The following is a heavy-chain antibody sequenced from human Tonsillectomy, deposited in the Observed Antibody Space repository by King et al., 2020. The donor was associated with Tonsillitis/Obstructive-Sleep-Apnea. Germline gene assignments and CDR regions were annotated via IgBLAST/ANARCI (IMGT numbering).Heavy chain of an antibody. J-gene: IGHJ4*02. CDR2: ISWDGGST. D-gene: IGHD3-3*01. CDR3: AKDGDFGVVADY. Sequence: QLVQSGGVVVQPGGSLRLSCAASGFTFDDYTMHWVRQAPGKGLEWGSLISWDGGSTYYAYSVKGRFTISRDKSKNSLSLQMNSLRTEDTALYYCAKDGDFGVVADYWGQGTLVTVSS. CDR1: GFTFDDYT. V-gene: IGHV3-43*01.